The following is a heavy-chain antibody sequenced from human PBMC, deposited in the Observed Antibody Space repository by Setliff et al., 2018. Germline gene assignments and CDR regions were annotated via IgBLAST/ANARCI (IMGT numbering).Heavy chain of an antibody. D-gene: IGHD2-15*01. V-gene: IGHV3-49*04. Sequence: GGSLRLSCTASGFTFGDYAMSWVRQAPGKGLEWVGFIRSKTYGGTADYVASVKGRFTISRDDSKSIAYLQMNSLKPEDTAVYYCAVSGINDPLSYWGQGTLVTVSS. J-gene: IGHJ4*02. CDR2: IRSKTYGGTA. CDR1: GFTFGDYA. CDR3: AVSGINDPLSY.